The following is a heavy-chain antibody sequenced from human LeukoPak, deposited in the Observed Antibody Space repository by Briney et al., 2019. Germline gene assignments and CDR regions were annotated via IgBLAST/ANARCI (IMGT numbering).Heavy chain of an antibody. CDR3: ARNYGHNSKYFDF. Sequence: GASVKVSCKASGYTLTDYYMHWVRQAPGQGLEWMGWISPNGGDAHYAQRFQGRVTMTRDTSISTAYMELSGLRSDDTAVYYCARNYGHNSKYFDFWGQGTLVTVSS. D-gene: IGHD4-17*01. V-gene: IGHV1-2*02. CDR2: ISPNGGDA. CDR1: GYTLTDYY. J-gene: IGHJ4*02.